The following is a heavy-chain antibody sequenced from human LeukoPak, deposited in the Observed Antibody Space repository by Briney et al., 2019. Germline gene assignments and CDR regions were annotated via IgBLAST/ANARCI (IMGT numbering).Heavy chain of an antibody. J-gene: IGHJ4*02. CDR1: GFTLSSSA. CDR3: ARDLNGDEDFDY. Sequence: GGSLRLSCAASGFTLSSSAMSWVRQAPGKGLEWLSYIGSNGDDKLYADSVKGRFTISRDDAKNSVYLQMNSLRDEDTALYYCARDLNGDEDFDYWGQGTLVTVSS. V-gene: IGHV3-21*01. CDR2: IGSNGDDK. D-gene: IGHD2-8*01.